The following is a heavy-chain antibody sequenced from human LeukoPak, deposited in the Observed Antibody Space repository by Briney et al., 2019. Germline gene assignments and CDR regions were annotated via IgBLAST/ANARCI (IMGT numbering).Heavy chain of an antibody. CDR3: AGSPVGDDAFDI. CDR2: INPNSGGT. CDR1: GYTFTGYY. V-gene: IGHV1-2*02. D-gene: IGHD1-26*01. Sequence: GASVKVSCKASGYTFTGYYMHWVPQAPGQGLEWMGWINPNSGGTNYAQKFQGRVTMTRDTSVSTAYMELSRLRSDDTAVYYCAGSPVGDDAFDIWGQGTMVTVSS. J-gene: IGHJ3*02.